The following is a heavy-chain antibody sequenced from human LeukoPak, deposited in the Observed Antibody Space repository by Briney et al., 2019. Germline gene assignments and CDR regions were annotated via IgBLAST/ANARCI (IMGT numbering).Heavy chain of an antibody. CDR1: GGSISSYY. J-gene: IGHJ5*02. Sequence: SETLSLTCTVSGGSISSYYWSWIRQPPGKGLEWIGYIYYSGSTNYNPSLKSRVTISVDTSKNQFSLKLSSVTAADAAVYYCARVKAAAGSNWFDPWGQGTLVTVSS. V-gene: IGHV4-59*01. CDR3: ARVKAAAGSNWFDP. CDR2: IYYSGST. D-gene: IGHD6-13*01.